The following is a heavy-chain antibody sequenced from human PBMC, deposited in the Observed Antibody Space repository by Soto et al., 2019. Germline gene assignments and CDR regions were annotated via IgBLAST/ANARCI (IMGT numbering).Heavy chain of an antibody. J-gene: IGHJ4*02. CDR1: GGSISSGDYY. V-gene: IGHV4-30-4*01. Sequence: SETLSLTCTVSGGSISSGDYYWSWIRQPPGKGLELIWYIYYSGSTYYNPSLKSRFTISFDTSKNQFSLKLSSVTAADTAVYYCAVSIGARYFDYWGQGTLVTVSS. D-gene: IGHD6-6*01. CDR2: IYYSGST. CDR3: AVSIGARYFDY.